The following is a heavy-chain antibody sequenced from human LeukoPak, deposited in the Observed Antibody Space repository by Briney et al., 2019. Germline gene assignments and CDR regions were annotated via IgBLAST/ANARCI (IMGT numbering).Heavy chain of an antibody. CDR1: GDSVSSNSVT. CDR2: TYYRSTWYN. Sequence: SQTLSLTCAISGDSVSSNSVTWNWIRQSPSRGLEWLGRTYYRSTWYNNYAVSVRGRITVNPDTSKNQFSLHLNSVTPEDTAVYYCARRLTQYDCFDPWGQGILVTVSS. V-gene: IGHV6-1*01. CDR3: ARRLTQYDCFDP. D-gene: IGHD2-2*01. J-gene: IGHJ5*02.